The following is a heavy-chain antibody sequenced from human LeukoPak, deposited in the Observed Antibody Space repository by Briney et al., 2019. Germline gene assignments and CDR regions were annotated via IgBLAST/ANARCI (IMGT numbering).Heavy chain of an antibody. CDR1: GFTFSSYA. CDR3: AKDVGDFDWLLRPPPIDC. J-gene: IGHJ4*02. Sequence: PGGSLRLSCAASGFTFSSYAMSWVRQAPGKGLEWVSAISGSGGSTYYADSVKGRFTISRDNSKNTLYLQMNSLRAEDTTVYYCAKDVGDFDWLLRPPPIDCWGQGTLVTVSS. D-gene: IGHD3-9*01. CDR2: ISGSGGST. V-gene: IGHV3-23*01.